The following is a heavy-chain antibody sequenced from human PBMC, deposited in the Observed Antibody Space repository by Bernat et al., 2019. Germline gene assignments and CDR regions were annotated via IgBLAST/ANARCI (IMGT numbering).Heavy chain of an antibody. Sequence: EVQLVESGGGLVQPGGSLRLSCAASGFTFSSYEMNWVRQAPGKGLEWVSYISSSGSTIYYADSVKGRFTISRDNAKSSLYLQMNSLRAEDTAVYYCARDRACSGGSCYSRPFYYYYYMDVWGKGTTVTVSS. CDR2: ISSSGSTI. V-gene: IGHV3-48*03. D-gene: IGHD2-15*01. CDR3: ARDRACSGGSCYSRPFYYYYYMDV. J-gene: IGHJ6*03. CDR1: GFTFSSYE.